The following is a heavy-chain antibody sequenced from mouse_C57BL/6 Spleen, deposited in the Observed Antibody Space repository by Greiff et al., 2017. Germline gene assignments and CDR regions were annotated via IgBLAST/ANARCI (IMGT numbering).Heavy chain of an antibody. V-gene: IGHV1-52*01. J-gene: IGHJ1*03. CDR2: IDPSDSET. Sequence: QVQLKQPGAELVRPGSSVKLSCKASGYTFTSYWMHWVKQRPIQGLEWIGNIDPSDSETHYNQKFKDKATLTVDKSSSTAYMQLSSLTSEDSAVYYCARGLWSPYWYFDVWGTGTTVTVSS. CDR3: ARGLWSPYWYFDV. D-gene: IGHD1-1*02. CDR1: GYTFTSYW.